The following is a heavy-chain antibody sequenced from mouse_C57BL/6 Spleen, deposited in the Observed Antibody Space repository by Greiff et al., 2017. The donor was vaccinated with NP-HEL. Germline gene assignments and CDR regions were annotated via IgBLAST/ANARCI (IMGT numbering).Heavy chain of an antibody. D-gene: IGHD3-2*02. Sequence: EVQLQQSGPELVKPGASVKISCKASGYTFTDYYMNWVKQSHGKSLEWIGDINPNNGGTSYNQKFKGKATLTVDKSSSTAYMELRSLTSEDSAVYYCARSTQLRDYWGQGTTLTVSS. CDR3: ARSTQLRDY. CDR2: INPNNGGT. V-gene: IGHV1-26*01. J-gene: IGHJ2*01. CDR1: GYTFTDYY.